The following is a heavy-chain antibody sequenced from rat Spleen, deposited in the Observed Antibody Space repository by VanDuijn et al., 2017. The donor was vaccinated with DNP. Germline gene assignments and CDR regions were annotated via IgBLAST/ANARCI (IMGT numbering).Heavy chain of an antibody. V-gene: IGHV2-27*01. CDR3: ARSRIAYYSNYNYAMDA. D-gene: IGHD1-2*01. Sequence: QVQLKESGPGLVQPSQTLSLTCTVSGFSLTTYHVHWVRLPPGTGLEWMGRIQSGGTTDYNSALKSRLSISRVTSKSQVFLKVNSVQTEDTAMYFCARSRIAYYSNYNYAMDAWGQGTSVTVSS. J-gene: IGHJ4*01. CDR1: GFSLTTYH. CDR2: IQSGGTT.